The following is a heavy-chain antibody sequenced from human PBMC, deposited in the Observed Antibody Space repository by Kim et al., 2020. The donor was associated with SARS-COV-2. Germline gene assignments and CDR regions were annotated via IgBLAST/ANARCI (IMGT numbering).Heavy chain of an antibody. CDR1: GYTFTGYY. V-gene: IGHV1-2*02. D-gene: IGHD4-17*01. CDR2: INPNSGGT. J-gene: IGHJ3*02. Sequence: ASVKVSCKASGYTFTGYYMHWVRQAPGQGLEWMGWINPNSGGTNYAQKFQGRVTMTRDTSISTAYMELSRLRSDDTAVYYCARDCGTVTNPFDAFDIWGQGTMVTVSS. CDR3: ARDCGTVTNPFDAFDI.